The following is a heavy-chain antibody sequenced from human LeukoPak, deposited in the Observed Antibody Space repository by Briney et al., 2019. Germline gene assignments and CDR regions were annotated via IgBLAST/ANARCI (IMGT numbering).Heavy chain of an antibody. Sequence: GGSLRLSCEASGFTVSSNYISWVRQAPGKGLEWVSYISGSSTTIYYADSVKGRFTISRDNAKNSLYLQMNSLRDEDTAVYYCASELGDYWGQGTLVTVSS. J-gene: IGHJ4*02. CDR1: GFTVSSNY. D-gene: IGHD7-27*01. CDR2: ISGSSTTI. V-gene: IGHV3-48*02. CDR3: ASELGDY.